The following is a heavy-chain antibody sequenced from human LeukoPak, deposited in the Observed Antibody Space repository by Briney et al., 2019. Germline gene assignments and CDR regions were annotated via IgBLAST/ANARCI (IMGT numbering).Heavy chain of an antibody. CDR3: ARDGKYFDWLLFDY. Sequence: GGSLRLSCAASGFTFSSYEMNWVRQAPGKGLEWVSYISSSGSTIYYADSVKGRFTISRDNAKNSLYLQMNSLRAEDTAVYYCARDGKYFDWLLFDYWGQGTLVTVSS. D-gene: IGHD3-9*01. J-gene: IGHJ4*02. V-gene: IGHV3-48*03. CDR1: GFTFSSYE. CDR2: ISSSGSTI.